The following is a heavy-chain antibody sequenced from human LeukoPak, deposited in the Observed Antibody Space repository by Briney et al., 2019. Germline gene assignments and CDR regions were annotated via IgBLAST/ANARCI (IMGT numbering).Heavy chain of an antibody. D-gene: IGHD3-10*01. CDR3: ARDNVVLLWFGEFGWFDP. CDR2: IYTSGST. Sequence: SETLSLTCTVSGGSISSGSYYWSWIRQPAGKGLEWIGRIYTSGSTNYNPSLKSRVTISVDTSKNQFSLKLSSVTAADTAVYYCARDNVVLLWFGEFGWFDPWAREPWSPSPQ. V-gene: IGHV4-61*02. J-gene: IGHJ5*02. CDR1: GGSISSGSYY.